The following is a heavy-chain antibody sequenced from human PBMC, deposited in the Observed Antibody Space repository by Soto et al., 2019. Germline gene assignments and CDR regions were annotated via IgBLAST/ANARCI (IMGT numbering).Heavy chain of an antibody. D-gene: IGHD1-1*01. Sequence: SLILSCAASGFNFGDYAMHWVRQTPGQGLEWVSGLNWNSVTPGYGDSVKGRFSISRDNGKYALYLQMTSLRPEDTALYYCAKATATSGGAFEIYGQGTMVTVSS. CDR1: GFNFGDYA. CDR3: AKATATSGGAFEI. CDR2: LNWNSVTP. V-gene: IGHV3-9*01. J-gene: IGHJ3*02.